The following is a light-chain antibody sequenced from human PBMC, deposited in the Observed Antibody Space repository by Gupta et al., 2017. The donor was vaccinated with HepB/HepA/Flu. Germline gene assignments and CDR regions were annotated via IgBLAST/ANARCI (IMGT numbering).Light chain of an antibody. V-gene: IGLV7-43*01. CDR2: STS. CDR3: LRYYAGARV. CDR1: TGAVTSGYY. J-gene: IGLJ3*02. Sequence: VVTQAPSLTVSPGGTVTLTCASSTGAVTSGYYPNWFQQKPGHAPRALIYSTSKKNAGTPARFSGSRLGDKAALTVSGGQTEDEDDYYCLRYYAGARVFGGGTKLTVL.